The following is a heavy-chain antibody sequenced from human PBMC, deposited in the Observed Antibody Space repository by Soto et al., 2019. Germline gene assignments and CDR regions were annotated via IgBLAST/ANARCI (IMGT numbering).Heavy chain of an antibody. CDR1: GFTFSSYA. Sequence: QVQLVESGGGVVQPGRSLRLSCAASGFTFSSYAMHWVRQAPGKGLEWVAVISYDGSNKYYADSVKGRFTISRDNSKNTLYLQMNRLRAEDTAVYYCARFLAVSWGQGTLVTVSS. V-gene: IGHV3-30-3*01. D-gene: IGHD6-19*01. CDR3: ARFLAVS. CDR2: ISYDGSNK. J-gene: IGHJ4*02.